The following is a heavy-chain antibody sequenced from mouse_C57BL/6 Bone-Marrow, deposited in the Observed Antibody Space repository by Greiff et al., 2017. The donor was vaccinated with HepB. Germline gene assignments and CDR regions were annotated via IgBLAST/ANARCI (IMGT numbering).Heavy chain of an antibody. J-gene: IGHJ3*01. Sequence: VQLQQSGAELVRPGTSVKVSCKASGYAFTNYLIEWVKQRPGQGLEWIGVFNPGSGGTNYNEKFKGKATLTADKSSSTAYMQLSSLTSEDSAVYFCARDLYYPIFFAYCGQGTLVTVSA. CDR1: GYAFTNYL. CDR2: FNPGSGGT. D-gene: IGHD1-1*02. CDR3: ARDLYYPIFFAY. V-gene: IGHV1-54*01.